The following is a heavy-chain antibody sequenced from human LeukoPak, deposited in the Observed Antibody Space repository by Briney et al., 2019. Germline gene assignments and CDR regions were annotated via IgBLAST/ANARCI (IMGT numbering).Heavy chain of an antibody. CDR2: ISSSSSTI. J-gene: IGHJ6*02. V-gene: IGHV3-48*01. CDR3: ARGPRVAPVLLWLGERTDYYYGMDV. Sequence: SGGSLRLSCAASGFTFGSYSMNWVRQAPGKGLEWVSYISSSSSTIYYADSVKGRFTISRDNAKNSLYLQMNSLRVEDTAVYYCARGPRVAPVLLWLGERTDYYYGMDVWGQGTTVTVSS. D-gene: IGHD3-10*01. CDR1: GFTFGSYS.